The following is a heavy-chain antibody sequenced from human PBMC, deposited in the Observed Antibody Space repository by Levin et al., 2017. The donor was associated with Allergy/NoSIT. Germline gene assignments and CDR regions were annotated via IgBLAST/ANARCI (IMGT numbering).Heavy chain of an antibody. CDR3: ARRAFSSGWYDY. CDR1: GFSLSTSGVA. J-gene: IGHJ4*02. D-gene: IGHD6-19*01. Sequence: SGPTLVKPTQTLTLTCTFSGFSLSTSGVAVGWIRQPPGKALEWLALIYWDDDKRYSPSLKSRLSITKDISKNQVTLTMTNMDPVETGTYHCARRAFSSGWYDYWGQGTLVTVSS. CDR2: IYWDDDK. V-gene: IGHV2-5*02.